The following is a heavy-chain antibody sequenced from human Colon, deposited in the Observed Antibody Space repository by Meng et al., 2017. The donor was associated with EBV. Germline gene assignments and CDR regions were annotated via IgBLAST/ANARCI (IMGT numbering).Heavy chain of an antibody. J-gene: IGHJ5*02. V-gene: IGHV4-30-2*01. D-gene: IGHD2-21*02. CDR1: GDSLSSGDYA. CDR3: ARGPYCGGDCYWFDP. CDR2: IYHGGTT. Sequence: LRGADSGLGPPAQSLAPTCAVSGDSLSSGDYAWSWIRQPPGQCLEWIRYIYHGGTTYNTSLKSRVTVSVDNSKNQFSLRLTSVTAADTAVYFCARGPYCGGDCYWFDPWGQGTLVTVSS.